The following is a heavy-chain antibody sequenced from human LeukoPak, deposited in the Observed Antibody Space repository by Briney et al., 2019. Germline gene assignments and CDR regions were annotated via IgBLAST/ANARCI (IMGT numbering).Heavy chain of an antibody. Sequence: GASVKVSCKASGYTFTSYDINWVRQATGQGLEWMGWMNPNSGNTGYAQKFQGRVTITRNTSISTAYMELSSLDSDDTAVYYCAGDNGDVSGRPLYHFEYWGQGSLVTVSS. D-gene: IGHD3-10*01. V-gene: IGHV1-8*03. CDR2: MNPNSGNT. J-gene: IGHJ4*02. CDR1: GYTFTSYD. CDR3: AGDNGDVSGRPLYHFEY.